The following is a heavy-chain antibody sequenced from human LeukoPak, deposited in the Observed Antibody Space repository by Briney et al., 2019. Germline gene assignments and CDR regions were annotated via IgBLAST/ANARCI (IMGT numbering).Heavy chain of an antibody. CDR2: IIPIFGTA. D-gene: IGHD2-2*01. J-gene: IGHJ6*03. Sequence: SVKVSCKASGGTFSSYAISWVRQAPGQGLEWMGGIIPIFGTANYAQKFQGRVTITADESTSTAYMELSSLRSEDTAVYYCACTVVVPAAIIPLDYYYYMDVWGKGTTVTISS. CDR1: GGTFSSYA. V-gene: IGHV1-69*01. CDR3: ACTVVVPAAIIPLDYYYYMDV.